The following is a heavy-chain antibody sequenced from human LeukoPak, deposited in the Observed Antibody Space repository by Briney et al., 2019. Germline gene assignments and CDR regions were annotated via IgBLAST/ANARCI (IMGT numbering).Heavy chain of an antibody. V-gene: IGHV3-33*01. CDR3: ARNWGDHFDWLHDY. Sequence: GGSLRLSCAASGFTFNSYGMHWVRQAPGKGLEWVAVIWYDVNHKYYADSVKGRFIISRDNSKNTLFLQMNSLRAEDTAVYYCARNWGDHFDWLHDYWGQGTLVTVSS. CDR1: GFTFNSYG. CDR2: IWYDVNHK. D-gene: IGHD3-9*01. J-gene: IGHJ4*02.